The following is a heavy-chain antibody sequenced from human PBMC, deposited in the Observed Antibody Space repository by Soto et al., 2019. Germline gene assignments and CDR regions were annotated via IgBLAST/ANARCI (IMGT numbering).Heavy chain of an antibody. Sequence: EVQLVESGGGLVQPGGSLRLSCAASGFTFSSYWMSWVRQAPGKGLEWVANIKQDGSEKYYVDSVKGRFTISRDNAKNSLYLQMNSLRAEDTAVYYCARDRRQLWLRGDFDYWGQGTLVTVSS. CDR1: GFTFSSYW. D-gene: IGHD5-18*01. CDR2: IKQDGSEK. V-gene: IGHV3-7*01. CDR3: ARDRRQLWLRGDFDY. J-gene: IGHJ4*02.